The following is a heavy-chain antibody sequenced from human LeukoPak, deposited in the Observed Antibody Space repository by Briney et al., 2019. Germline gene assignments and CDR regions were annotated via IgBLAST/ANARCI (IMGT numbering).Heavy chain of an antibody. CDR3: ARGRKYSYGYGAYGMDV. V-gene: IGHV4-34*01. J-gene: IGHJ6*02. CDR2: INHSGST. D-gene: IGHD5-18*01. CDR1: GGSFSGYY. Sequence: SETPSLTCAVYGGSFSGYYWSWIRQPPGKGLEWIGEINHSGSTNYNPSLKSRVTISVDTSKNQFSLKLSSVTAADTAVYYCARGRKYSYGYGAYGMDVWGQGTTVTVSS.